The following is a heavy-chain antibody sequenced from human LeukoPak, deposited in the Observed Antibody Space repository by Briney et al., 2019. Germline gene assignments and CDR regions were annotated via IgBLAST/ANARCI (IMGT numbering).Heavy chain of an antibody. Sequence: PSETLSLTCSVSGGSISSYYWSRIRQPPGKGLELIGYMYDSGSTNYNPSLKSRVTISVDTSKNQFSLRLSSVTAADTAVYYCARHGGSYTFDFWGQGVLVTVSS. V-gene: IGHV4-59*01. CDR2: MYDSGST. CDR3: ARHGGSYTFDF. D-gene: IGHD1-26*01. CDR1: GGSISSYY. J-gene: IGHJ4*02.